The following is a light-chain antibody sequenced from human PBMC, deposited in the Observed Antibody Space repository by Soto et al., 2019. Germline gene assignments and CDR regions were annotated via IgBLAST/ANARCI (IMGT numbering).Light chain of an antibody. Sequence: QSVLTQPPSASATPGQRVIISCSGSRSNIGTNSVSWYQQVPGMAPKLLIYRHDQRPSGVPDRVSGSKSGTAASLAISAVQSEDEADYYCASWDAGLSGWVFGGGPKLTVL. J-gene: IGLJ3*02. CDR2: RHD. V-gene: IGLV1-44*01. CDR3: ASWDAGLSGWV. CDR1: RSNIGTNS.